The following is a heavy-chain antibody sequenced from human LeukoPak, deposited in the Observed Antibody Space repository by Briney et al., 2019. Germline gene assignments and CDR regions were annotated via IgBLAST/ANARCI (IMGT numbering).Heavy chain of an antibody. V-gene: IGHV3-74*03. CDR3: AKDYLGCLEY. CDR1: GFDFSVAW. CDR2: IKSDGSA. Sequence: PGGSLRLSCAASGFDFSVAWMHWVRQAPGKGLVWVSVIKSDGSAAYADSVKGRFTISRDNAKNTVYLQMNSLRDEDTAVYYCAKDYLGCLEYWGQGTLVTVSS. J-gene: IGHJ4*02.